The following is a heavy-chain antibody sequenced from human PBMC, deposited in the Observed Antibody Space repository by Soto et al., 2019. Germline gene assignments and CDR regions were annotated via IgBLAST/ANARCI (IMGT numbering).Heavy chain of an antibody. Sequence: ASVKLSCAACGYRYTSNGISWVRQAPEQGLEWMGWISAYNGNTNYAQKLQGRVTMTTDTSTSTAYMELRSLRSDDTAVYYCARDAYYYGSGSYLSQTNYYYYGMDVWGQGTTVTVSS. CDR3: ARDAYYYGSGSYLSQTNYYYYGMDV. CDR2: ISAYNGNT. V-gene: IGHV1-18*01. CDR1: GYRYTSNG. D-gene: IGHD3-10*01. J-gene: IGHJ6*02.